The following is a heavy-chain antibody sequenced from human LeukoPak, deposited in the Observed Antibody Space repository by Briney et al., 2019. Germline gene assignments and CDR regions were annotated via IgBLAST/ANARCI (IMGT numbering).Heavy chain of an antibody. CDR3: AKAGTYYYGSGSSFLSS. Sequence: GGSLRLSCAASGLTFSSYAMSWVHQAPGKGLEWVSAICGSGGSTYYADSVKGRFTISGNNSKNTLYLQMNSLRAEDTAVYYCAKAGTYYYGSGSSFLSSWGQGTLVTVSS. V-gene: IGHV3-23*01. CDR2: ICGSGGST. CDR1: GLTFSSYA. J-gene: IGHJ4*02. D-gene: IGHD3-10*01.